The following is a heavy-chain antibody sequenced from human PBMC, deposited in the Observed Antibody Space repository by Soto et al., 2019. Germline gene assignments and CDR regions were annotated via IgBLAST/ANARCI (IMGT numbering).Heavy chain of an antibody. CDR1: GFTFSSYG. J-gene: IGHJ4*02. V-gene: IGHV3-33*01. CDR3: ARATLEYYGPFDY. D-gene: IGHD3-3*01. CDR2: IWYDGSNK. Sequence: GGSLRLSCAASGFTFSSYGMHWVRQAPGKGLEWVAVIWYDGSNKYYADSVKGRFTISRDNSKNTLYLQMNSLRAEDTAVYYCARATLEYYGPFDYWGQGTLVTVSS.